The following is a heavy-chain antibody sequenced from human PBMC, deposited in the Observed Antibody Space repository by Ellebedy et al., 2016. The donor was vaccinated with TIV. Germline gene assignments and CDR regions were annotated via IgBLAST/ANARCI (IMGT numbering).Heavy chain of an antibody. CDR3: TRETNSPPGAVAGTGFDC. Sequence: GESLNISCVASGFSLSTHGMHWVRQAPGKGLEWVAVKRFDGRMEYNGDSVKGRFIISRDVSKNTLYLQMNRLRAEDTAMYYCTRETNSPPGAVAGTGFDCWGQGTLVIVSS. CDR2: KRFDGRME. D-gene: IGHD6-19*01. J-gene: IGHJ4*02. CDR1: GFSLSTHG. V-gene: IGHV3-30*19.